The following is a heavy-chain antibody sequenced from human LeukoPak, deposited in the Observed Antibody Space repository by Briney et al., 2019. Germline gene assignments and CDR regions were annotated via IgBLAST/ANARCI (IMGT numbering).Heavy chain of an antibody. CDR3: ARVGFGELYYYYGMDV. J-gene: IGHJ6*02. D-gene: IGHD3-10*01. Sequence: SVKVSCKASGGTFSSYAISWVRQAPGQGLEWMGGIIPILGTANYAQKFQGRVTVTADESTSTAYMELSSLRSEDTAVYYCARVGFGELYYYYGMDVWGQGTTVTVSS. CDR2: IIPILGTA. V-gene: IGHV1-69*13. CDR1: GGTFSSYA.